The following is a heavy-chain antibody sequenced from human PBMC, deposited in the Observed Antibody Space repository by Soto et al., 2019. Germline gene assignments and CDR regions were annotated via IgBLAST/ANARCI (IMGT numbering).Heavy chain of an antibody. CDR3: ARQMMKITIFGVGDAFDI. CDR2: ISSSSSYI. CDR1: GFTFSSYS. Sequence: EVQLVESGGGLVKPGGSLRLSCAASGFTFSSYSMNWVRQAPGKGLEWVSSISSSSSYIYYADSVKGRFTISRHNAKNSLYLQMNSLREEDTAVYYCARQMMKITIFGVGDAFDIWGQGTLVTVSS. V-gene: IGHV3-21*01. J-gene: IGHJ3*02. D-gene: IGHD3-3*01.